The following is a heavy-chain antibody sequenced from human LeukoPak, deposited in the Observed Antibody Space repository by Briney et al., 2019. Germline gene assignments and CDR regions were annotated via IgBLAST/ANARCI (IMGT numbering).Heavy chain of an antibody. CDR3: ARERPKTQVPLAPLRV. V-gene: IGHV1-2*02. Sequence: ASVKVSCKASGYSFIGYYIHWVRQAPGHGLEWMGWIDPKRNDTYSAEIFQGRVTMTWDTSISTAYMELGRLTSDDMGVYYCARERPKTQVPLAPLRVWGQGTLVTVSS. D-gene: IGHD6-13*01. CDR2: IDPKRNDT. J-gene: IGHJ4*02. CDR1: GYSFIGYY.